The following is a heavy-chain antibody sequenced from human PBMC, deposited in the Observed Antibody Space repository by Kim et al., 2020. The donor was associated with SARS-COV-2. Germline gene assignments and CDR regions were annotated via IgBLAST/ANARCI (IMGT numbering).Heavy chain of an antibody. J-gene: IGHJ4*02. CDR3: TTSSYDYGDYGDY. V-gene: IGHV3-15*01. D-gene: IGHD4-17*01. Sequence: GGSLRLSCAASGFTFSNAWMSWVRQAPGKGLEWVGRIKSKTDGGTTDYAAPVKGRFTISRDDSKNTLYLQMNSLKTEDTAVYYCTTSSYDYGDYGDYWGQGTLVTVSS. CDR2: IKSKTDGGTT. CDR1: GFTFSNAW.